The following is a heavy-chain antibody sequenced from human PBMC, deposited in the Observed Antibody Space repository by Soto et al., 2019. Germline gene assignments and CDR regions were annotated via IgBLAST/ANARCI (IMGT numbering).Heavy chain of an antibody. D-gene: IGHD2-8*01. CDR3: VRYYGTNHCNGVVTRTFEY. V-gene: IGHV3-48*03. J-gene: IGHJ4*02. Sequence: VGSLRLSCASSIFTFSSYEMNCVRHSPGKWLEWVSYISSSGYTVYYADSVRGRFTISRDNTRNDLYLQMNSLREEDTAIYYCVRYYGTNHCNGVVTRTFEYWGQGTLVPVSS. CDR2: ISSSGYTV. CDR1: IFTFSSYE.